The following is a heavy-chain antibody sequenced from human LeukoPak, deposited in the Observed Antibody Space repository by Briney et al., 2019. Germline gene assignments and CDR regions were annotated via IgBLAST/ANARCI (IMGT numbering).Heavy chain of an antibody. J-gene: IGHJ6*02. Sequence: SETLSLTCTVSGGSISSCYWSWIRQPPGKGLEWIGYIYYSGSTNYNPSLKSRVTISVDTSKNQFSLKLSSVTAADTAVYYCARVPRRDYYYGMDVWGQGTTVTVSS. CDR3: ARVPRRDYYYGMDV. CDR2: IYYSGST. V-gene: IGHV4-59*01. CDR1: GGSISSCY.